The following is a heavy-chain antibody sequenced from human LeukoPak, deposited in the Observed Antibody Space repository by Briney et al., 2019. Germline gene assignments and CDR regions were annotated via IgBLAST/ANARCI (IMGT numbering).Heavy chain of an antibody. D-gene: IGHD5-24*01. CDR2: IHPHGIF. V-gene: IGHV4-39*07. J-gene: IGHJ5*02. CDR1: GGSISSGPYY. CDR3: ARGRDRSKAGDL. Sequence: SETLSLTCTVSGGSISSGPYYCSWIRQPPGKGLEWIGEIHPHGIFYYNSSLMSRVTISIDTSKSRFSLRLTSATAADTAFYFCARGRDRSKAGDLWGQGSLVTVSS.